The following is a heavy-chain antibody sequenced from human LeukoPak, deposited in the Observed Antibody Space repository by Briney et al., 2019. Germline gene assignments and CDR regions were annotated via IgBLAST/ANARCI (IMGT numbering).Heavy chain of an antibody. CDR1: GGTFSSYA. D-gene: IGHD6-6*01. V-gene: IGHV1-69*05. CDR3: ARCIAARPHYYYYYMDV. Sequence: GASVTVSCKASGGTFSSYAISWVRQAPGQGLEWMGGIIPIFGTANYAQKFQGRVTITTDESTSTAYMELSSLRSEDTAVYYCARCIAARPHYYYYYMDVWGKGTTVTVSS. CDR2: IIPIFGTA. J-gene: IGHJ6*03.